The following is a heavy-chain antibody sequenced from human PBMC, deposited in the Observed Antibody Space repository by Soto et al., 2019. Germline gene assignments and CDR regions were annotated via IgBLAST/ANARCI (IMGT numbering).Heavy chain of an antibody. J-gene: IGHJ4*02. CDR3: AKCASIAARPPFED. CDR1: EFTFSSYA. V-gene: IGHV3-23*01. Sequence: GGSLRLSCAASEFTFSSYAMSWVRQAPGKGLEWVSALSGSGATTYYADSVKGRFTISRDNSKNTLYLQMNSLRAEDTAVYYCAKCASIAARPPFEDWGQGTLVPVSS. CDR2: LSGSGATT. D-gene: IGHD6-6*01.